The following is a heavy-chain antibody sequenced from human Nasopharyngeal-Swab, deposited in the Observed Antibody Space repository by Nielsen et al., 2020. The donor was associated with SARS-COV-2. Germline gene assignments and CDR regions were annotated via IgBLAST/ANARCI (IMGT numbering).Heavy chain of an antibody. D-gene: IGHD4-17*01. CDR2: IYYSGST. J-gene: IGHJ4*02. V-gene: IGHV4-39*01. Sequence: RQAPGKGLEWIGSIYYSGSTYYNPSLKSRVTISVDTSKNQFSLKLSSVTAADTAGYYCARHLSHDYGDPETYYYFDYWGQGTLVTVSS. CDR3: ARHLSHDYGDPETYYYFDY.